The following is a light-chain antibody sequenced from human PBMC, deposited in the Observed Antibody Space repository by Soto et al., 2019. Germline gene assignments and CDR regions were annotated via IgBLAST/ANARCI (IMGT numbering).Light chain of an antibody. Sequence: EIVFTQSPGTLSLSPGERATLSCRASQVITSSYLSWYQQKPGQAPRLLISRASTRAAGVPDRFSGSGSGTDFTLTISSLQSEDFAHYYCQHFNNWPPPITFGQGTRLEIK. CDR1: QVITSSY. CDR2: RAS. CDR3: QHFNNWPPPIT. J-gene: IGKJ5*01. V-gene: IGKV3-20*01.